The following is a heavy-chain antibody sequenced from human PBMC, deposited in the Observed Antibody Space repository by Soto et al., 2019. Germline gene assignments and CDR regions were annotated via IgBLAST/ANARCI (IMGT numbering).Heavy chain of an antibody. CDR2: IFDSGSA. Sequence: SETLSLTCTVSGGSIGSGAYYWSWIRLHPGEGLEWIGYIFDSGSAYYSPSLKSRVTMSVDTSKNQLSLELRSVTAADTAVYYCARLHCNSPNCVPLDPWGQGTLVTV. CDR1: GGSIGSGAYY. D-gene: IGHD2-2*01. V-gene: IGHV4-30-4*01. CDR3: ARLHCNSPNCVPLDP. J-gene: IGHJ5*02.